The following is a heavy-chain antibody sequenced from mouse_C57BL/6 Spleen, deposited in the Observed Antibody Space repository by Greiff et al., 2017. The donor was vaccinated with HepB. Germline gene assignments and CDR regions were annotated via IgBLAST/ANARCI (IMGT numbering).Heavy chain of an antibody. V-gene: IGHV1-64*01. CDR3: ARRDDCYDVAMDY. D-gene: IGHD2-3*01. J-gene: IGHJ4*01. CDR2: IHPNSGST. CDR1: GYTFTSYW. Sequence: VQLQQPGAELVKPGASVKMSCKASGYTFTSYWMHWVKQRPGQGLEWIGMIHPNSGSTNYNEKFKSKATLTVDKSSSTAYMQLSSLTSEDSAVYSCARRDDCYDVAMDYWGQGTSVTVSS.